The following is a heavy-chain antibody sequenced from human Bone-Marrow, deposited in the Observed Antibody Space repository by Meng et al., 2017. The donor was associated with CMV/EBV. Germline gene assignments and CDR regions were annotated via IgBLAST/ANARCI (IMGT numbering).Heavy chain of an antibody. Sequence: SCNASGYTFPSYGISWVRPAPGQWLEWMGWISAYNGNTNYAQKLQGRVTMTTDTSTSTAYMELRSLRSDDTAVYYCAVRFLEWGLDYWGQGTLVTVSS. D-gene: IGHD3-3*01. V-gene: IGHV1-18*01. CDR3: AVRFLEWGLDY. CDR1: GYTFPSYG. J-gene: IGHJ4*02. CDR2: ISAYNGNT.